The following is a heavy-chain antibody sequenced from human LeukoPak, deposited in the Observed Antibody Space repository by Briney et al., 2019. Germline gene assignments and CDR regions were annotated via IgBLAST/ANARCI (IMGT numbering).Heavy chain of an antibody. CDR1: GFTFSLYW. CDR2: IKQDGSEK. Sequence: GGSLRLSCAAPGFTFSLYWMNWVRRAPGKGLEWVANIKQDGSEKNYVDSVKGRFTISRDNAKNSLYLQMNNLRVEDTAMYYCAGGTGFIIKDWGQGTLVTVSS. V-gene: IGHV3-7*03. CDR3: AGGTGFIIKD. D-gene: IGHD3-9*01. J-gene: IGHJ4*02.